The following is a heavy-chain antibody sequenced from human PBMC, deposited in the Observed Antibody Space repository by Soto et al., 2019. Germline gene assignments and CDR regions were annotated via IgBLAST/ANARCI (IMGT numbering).Heavy chain of an antibody. J-gene: IGHJ4*02. Sequence: PGGSLRLSCAASGFTFSSYDMHWVRQATGKGLEWVSSIGTAGDTYYAGSVKGRFTISRENAKNSLYLQMNSLRAGDTAVYYCARLPVGEGFDYWGQGTLVTSPQ. CDR3: ARLPVGEGFDY. D-gene: IGHD2-2*01. CDR1: GFTFSSYD. V-gene: IGHV3-13*04. CDR2: IGTAGDT.